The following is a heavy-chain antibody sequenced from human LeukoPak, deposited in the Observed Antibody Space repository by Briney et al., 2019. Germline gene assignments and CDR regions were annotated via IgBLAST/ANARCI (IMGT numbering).Heavy chain of an antibody. Sequence: GASVKVSCKASGYTFTGYYMHWVRQAPGQGLEWMGWINPNSGGTNYAQKFQGWVTMTRDTSISTAYMELSRLRSDDTAVYYCARDGAYCGGDCYNFDYWGQGTLVTVSS. D-gene: IGHD2-21*02. CDR3: ARDGAYCGGDCYNFDY. CDR2: INPNSGGT. V-gene: IGHV1-2*04. CDR1: GYTFTGYY. J-gene: IGHJ4*02.